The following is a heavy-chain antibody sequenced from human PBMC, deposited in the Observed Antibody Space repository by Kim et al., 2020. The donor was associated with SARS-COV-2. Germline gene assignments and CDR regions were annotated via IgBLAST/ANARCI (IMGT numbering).Heavy chain of an antibody. V-gene: IGHV3-33*01. CDR3: ARASGSSNRIYYYYGMDV. CDR2: IWYDGSNK. D-gene: IGHD1-26*01. Sequence: GGSLRLSCAASGFTFSSYGMHWVRQAPGKGLEWVAVIWYDGSNKYYADSVKGRFTISRDNSKNTLYLQMNSLRAEDTAVYYCARASGSSNRIYYYYGMDVWGQGTTVTVSS. J-gene: IGHJ6*02. CDR1: GFTFSSYG.